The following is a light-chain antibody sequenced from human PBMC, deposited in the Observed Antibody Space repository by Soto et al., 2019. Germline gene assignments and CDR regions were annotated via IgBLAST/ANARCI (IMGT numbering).Light chain of an antibody. CDR3: QQANSFPIS. J-gene: IGKJ5*01. CDR1: QGISTW. Sequence: DIQMTQSTSTLSASVGDRVTITFRASQGISTWLAWYQQKPGKAPKLLIYGASSLQSGVPSRFSGSGSGTDFTLTISNLQPEYFATYYCQQANSFPISFGQGTRLEVK. CDR2: GAS. V-gene: IGKV1-12*01.